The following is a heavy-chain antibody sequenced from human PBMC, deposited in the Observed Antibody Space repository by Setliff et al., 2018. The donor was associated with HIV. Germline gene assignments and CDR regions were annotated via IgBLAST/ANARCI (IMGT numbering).Heavy chain of an antibody. V-gene: IGHV1-8*02. CDR1: GYIFTSSD. D-gene: IGHD6-25*01. CDR2: VNPKSGNT. Sequence: ASVKVSCKASGYIFTSSDIYWVRQATGQGLEWMGWVNPKSGNTGYAQKFQGRVIMTRDTSISTVYMELRSLRSEDTAVYYCARGAWYTSGWHSSRYMDVWGKGTTVTVSS. CDR3: ARGAWYTSGWHSSRYMDV. J-gene: IGHJ6*03.